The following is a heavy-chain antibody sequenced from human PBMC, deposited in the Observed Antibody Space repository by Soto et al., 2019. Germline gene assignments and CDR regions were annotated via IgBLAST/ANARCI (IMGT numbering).Heavy chain of an antibody. V-gene: IGHV1-69*06. D-gene: IGHD2-15*01. CDR3: ARRGWPGREEFDP. Sequence: QVQLVQSGAEVKKPGSSVQVSCKASGGTFRSYAISWVRQATGQGLEWMGGIIPIFGTANYAQKFQGRDTITADKSTSTADRELSSLRSEDTAVYYCARRGWPGREEFDPWGQGTLVTVSS. CDR2: IIPIFGTA. J-gene: IGHJ5*02. CDR1: GGTFRSYA.